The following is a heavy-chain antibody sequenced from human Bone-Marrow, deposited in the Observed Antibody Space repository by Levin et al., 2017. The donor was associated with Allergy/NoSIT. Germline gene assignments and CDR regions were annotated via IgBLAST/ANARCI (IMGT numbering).Heavy chain of an antibody. CDR2: ISGDSSDL. CDR1: GFTFSDYS. J-gene: IGHJ3*01. CDR3: VRGIIGDVRVAHKEAFDV. V-gene: IGHV3-21*01. D-gene: IGHD2/OR15-2a*01. Sequence: KAGGSLRLSCIVSGFTFSDYSIYWVRQAPGKGLEWISSISGDSSDLYYADSVKGRFTISRDNAKNSLNLQVSSLRAEDTAVYHCVRGIIGDVRVAHKEAFDVWGQGTMVTVSS.